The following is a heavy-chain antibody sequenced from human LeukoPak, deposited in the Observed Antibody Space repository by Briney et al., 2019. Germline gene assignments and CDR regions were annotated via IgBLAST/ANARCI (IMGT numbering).Heavy chain of an antibody. CDR2: IYYSGST. CDR3: ARDIPAGN. J-gene: IGHJ4*02. Sequence: PSETLSLTCTVSGGSISGYYWSWIRQPPGKGLEWIGYIYYSGSTNYNPSLKSRVTISVDTSKNQFSLKLSSVTAADTAVYYCARDIPAGNWGQGTLVTVSS. V-gene: IGHV4-59*01. D-gene: IGHD2-21*01. CDR1: GGSISGYY.